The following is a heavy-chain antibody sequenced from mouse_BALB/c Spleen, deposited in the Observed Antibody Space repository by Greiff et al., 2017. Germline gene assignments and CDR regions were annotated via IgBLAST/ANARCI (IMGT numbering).Heavy chain of an antibody. CDR3: ARWYYVGYAMDY. CDR1: GFTFSSFG. CDR2: ISSGSSTI. D-gene: IGHD1-1*01. J-gene: IGHJ4*01. V-gene: IGHV5-17*02. Sequence: EVQRVESGGGLVQPGGSLKLSCAASGFTFSSFGMHWVRQAPEKGLEWVAYISSGSSTIYYADTVKGRFTISRDNPKNTLFLHMTSLRSEDTAMYYCARWYYVGYAMDYWGQGTSVTVSS.